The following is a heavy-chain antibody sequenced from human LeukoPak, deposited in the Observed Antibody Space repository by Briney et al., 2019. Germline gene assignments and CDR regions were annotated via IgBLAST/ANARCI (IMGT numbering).Heavy chain of an antibody. CDR2: IKSDGST. J-gene: IGHJ1*01. Sequence: GGSLRLSCAASGFTFSSYWMHWVRQAPGKGLVWVSRIKSDGSTNYADSVKGRFTISRDNAKNTVSLQMNSLRAEDTGVYFCARAPSEIGGYYPEYFRHWGQGTLVTVSS. CDR3: ARAPSEIGGYYPEYFRH. D-gene: IGHD3-22*01. CDR1: GFTFSSYW. V-gene: IGHV3-74*01.